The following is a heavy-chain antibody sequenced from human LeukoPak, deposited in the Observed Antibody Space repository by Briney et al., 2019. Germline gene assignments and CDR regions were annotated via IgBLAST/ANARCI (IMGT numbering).Heavy chain of an antibody. CDR1: GFTFGDYY. V-gene: IGHV3-23*01. CDR2: ISGSGGST. J-gene: IGHJ4*02. D-gene: IGHD6-13*01. CDR3: AKDAPPYSSSWRYFDY. Sequence: PGGSLRLSCAASGFTFGDYYMSWVRQAPGKGLEWVSAISGSGGSTYYADSVKGRFTISRDNSKNTLYLQMNSLRAEDTAVYYCAKDAPPYSSSWRYFDYWGQGTLVTVSS.